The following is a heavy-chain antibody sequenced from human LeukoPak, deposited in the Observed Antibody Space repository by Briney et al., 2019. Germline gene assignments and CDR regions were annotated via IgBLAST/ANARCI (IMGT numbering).Heavy chain of an antibody. CDR3: ARVNGDFKNWLDP. V-gene: IGHV1-2*06. D-gene: IGHD4-17*01. CDR1: GYTFTGDY. J-gene: IGHJ5*02. CDR2: INPNSGGT. Sequence: ASVKVSCKASGYTFTGDYMHLLRQAPGQGLEWMGRINPNSGGTNYAQKFQGRVTMTRDTSISTAYMELSGLRSDDTAVYYCARVNGDFKNWLDPWGQGTLVTVSS.